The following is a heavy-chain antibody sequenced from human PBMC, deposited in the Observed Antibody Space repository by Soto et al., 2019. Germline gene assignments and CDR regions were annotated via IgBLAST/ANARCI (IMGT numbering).Heavy chain of an antibody. CDR3: ARQRGYTYGYPFDY. J-gene: IGHJ4*02. CDR1: GDNVSINSAA. Sequence: PSQTLSLTCAISGDNVSINSAAWNWIRQSPSRGLEWLGRTYYRSKWYNDYAVSVKSRITISPDTSKNQFSLHLDSVTPDDTAVYYCARQRGYTYGYPFDYWGPGTLVTVSS. CDR2: TYYRSKWYN. D-gene: IGHD5-18*01. V-gene: IGHV6-1*01.